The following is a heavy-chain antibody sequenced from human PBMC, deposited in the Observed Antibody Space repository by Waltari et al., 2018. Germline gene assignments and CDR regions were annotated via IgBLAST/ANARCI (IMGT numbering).Heavy chain of an antibody. V-gene: IGHV3-13*01. CDR1: GFTLGTYD. CDR3: ARGDPTAGAIDY. Sequence: EVQLVESGGGLVQPGGSLRLSCAASGFTLGTYDLHWGRQVRGKGLGWVASIGAAGETKYLDSVKGRFTISRESAKNSLNLQMNSLTGGDTAVYHCARGDPTAGAIDYWGQGTLVTVSS. CDR2: IGAAGET. J-gene: IGHJ4*02. D-gene: IGHD3-9*01.